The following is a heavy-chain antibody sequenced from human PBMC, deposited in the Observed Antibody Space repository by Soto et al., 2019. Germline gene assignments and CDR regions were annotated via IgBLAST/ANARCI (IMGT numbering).Heavy chain of an antibody. CDR3: ASHSGSSPEGRYYYGMDV. CDR2: IIPIFGKA. CDR1: GGTFSSYA. D-gene: IGHD1-26*01. Sequence: QVQLVQSGAEVKKPGSSVKVSCKASGGTFSSYAISWVRQAPGQGLEWMGGIIPIFGKADYAQKFQGRVTITADESTSTAYMELSSLRSEDTAVYYCASHSGSSPEGRYYYGMDVWGQGTTVTVSS. V-gene: IGHV1-69*12. J-gene: IGHJ6*02.